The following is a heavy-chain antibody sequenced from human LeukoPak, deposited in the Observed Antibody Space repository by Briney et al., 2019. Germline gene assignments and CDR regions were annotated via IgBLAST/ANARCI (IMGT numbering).Heavy chain of an antibody. Sequence: ASVKVSCKASGGTFSSSAISWVRQAPRQGLEWMGGIIPIFGTANYAQNMQGRLTITADESTSTAYMELSSLRSEDTAVYYCATMVVPAAPHYYYYGMDVWGQGTTVTVSS. V-gene: IGHV1-69*13. CDR3: ATMVVPAAPHYYYYGMDV. CDR2: IIPIFGTA. J-gene: IGHJ6*02. D-gene: IGHD2-2*01. CDR1: GGTFSSSA.